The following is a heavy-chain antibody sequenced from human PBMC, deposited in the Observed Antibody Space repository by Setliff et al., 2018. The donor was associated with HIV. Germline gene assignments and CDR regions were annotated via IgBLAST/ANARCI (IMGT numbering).Heavy chain of an antibody. CDR2: FYYGGST. Sequence: PSETLSLTCTVSGDSVSSASYYWSWLRQPPGKRLEWIGFFYYGGSTDYNPALTNRVAISVDTSRNRVSLKMTSVTAADTAVYYWARARLLGGFRSWGRGALVTVSS. V-gene: IGHV4-61*01. D-gene: IGHD7-27*01. CDR3: ARARLLGGFRS. CDR1: GDSVSSASYY. J-gene: IGHJ5*02.